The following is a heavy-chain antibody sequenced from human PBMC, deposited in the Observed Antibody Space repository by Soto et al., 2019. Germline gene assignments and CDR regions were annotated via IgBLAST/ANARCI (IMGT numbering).Heavy chain of an antibody. D-gene: IGHD3-10*01. CDR1: GGSISSYY. CDR2: FYTTGTT. J-gene: IGHJ6*02. CDR3: ARAGNQYGVDV. V-gene: IGHV4-4*07. Sequence: PSETLSLTCTVSGGSISSYYWSWIRQSAGKGLEWLGRFYTTGTTNYNPSIKSRLSMSTDTSKNQLSLRLTSVTAADTGVYYCARAGNQYGVDVWDQGTTVTV.